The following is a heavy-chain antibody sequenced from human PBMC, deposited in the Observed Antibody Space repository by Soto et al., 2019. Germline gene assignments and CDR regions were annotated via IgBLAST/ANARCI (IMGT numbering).Heavy chain of an antibody. V-gene: IGHV3-53*01. CDR1: GFSVSDNY. D-gene: IGHD6-6*01. Sequence: HPGGSLRLSCGVSGFSVSDNYMSWFRQAPGKGLEWVSVIYRGDATHCADSVKGRFTISRDNSKNTVYLQMNNLRAEDTAVYYCARDRSDSSRADSFDIWGPGTMVTVSS. CDR2: IYRGDAT. CDR3: ARDRSDSSRADSFDI. J-gene: IGHJ3*02.